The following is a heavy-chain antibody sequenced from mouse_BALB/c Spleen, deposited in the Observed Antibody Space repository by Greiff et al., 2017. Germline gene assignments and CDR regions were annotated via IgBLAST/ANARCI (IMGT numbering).Heavy chain of an antibody. Sequence: EVQLMESGGGLVKPGGSLKLSCAASGFTFSSYAMSWVRQTPEKRLEWVATISSGGSYTYYPDSVKGRFTISRDNTKNTLYLQMSSLRSEDTAMYYSAEQGSSSSMYFDVWGAGTTVTVSS. CDR3: AEQGSSSSMYFDV. CDR2: ISSGGSYT. D-gene: IGHD1-1*01. CDR1: GFTFSSYA. V-gene: IGHV5-9-3*01. J-gene: IGHJ1*01.